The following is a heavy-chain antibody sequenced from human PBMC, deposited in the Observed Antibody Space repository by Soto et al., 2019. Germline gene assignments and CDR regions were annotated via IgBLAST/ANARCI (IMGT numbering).Heavy chain of an antibody. V-gene: IGHV1-69*01. CDR2: IISVFETT. CDR3: ATAGFRGTSIQQFDH. D-gene: IGHD1-1*01. Sequence: QVQLVQSGAEVKKPGSSVKVSCQASGGTFSTYAITWVRQAPGQGLEWMGAIISVFETTSSAQRFRDRLSITADAVTTTAYMELSGLRSEDTAIYYCATAGFRGTSIQQFDHWGQGALVTVSP. CDR1: GGTFSTYA. J-gene: IGHJ4*02.